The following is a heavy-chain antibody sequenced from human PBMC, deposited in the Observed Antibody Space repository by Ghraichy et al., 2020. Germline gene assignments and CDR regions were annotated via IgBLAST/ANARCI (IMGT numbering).Heavy chain of an antibody. CDR3: AREGNSYDY. CDR1: GGSISSYY. V-gene: IGHV4-59*01. D-gene: IGHD5-18*01. CDR2: IYYSGST. J-gene: IGHJ4*02. Sequence: SETLSLTCTVSGGSISSYYWSWIRQPPGKGLEWIGYIYYSGSTNYNPSLKSRVTISVDTSKNQFSLKLSSVTAANTAVYYCAREGNSYDYWGLGTLVPVSS.